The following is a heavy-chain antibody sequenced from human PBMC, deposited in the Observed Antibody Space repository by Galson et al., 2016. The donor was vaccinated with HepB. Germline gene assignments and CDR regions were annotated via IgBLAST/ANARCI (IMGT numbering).Heavy chain of an antibody. D-gene: IGHD1-26*01. Sequence: SLRLSCAASGFTFSSYAMTWVRQAPGKGLEWVSGISASGAGTYYADSVKGRFTISRDNSKNTLHLQMNSPRVEDTAVYYCAKSYSTAYYSAWDYWGQGTLVTVSS. V-gene: IGHV3-23*01. CDR2: ISASGAGT. CDR3: AKSYSTAYYSAWDY. J-gene: IGHJ4*02. CDR1: GFTFSSYA.